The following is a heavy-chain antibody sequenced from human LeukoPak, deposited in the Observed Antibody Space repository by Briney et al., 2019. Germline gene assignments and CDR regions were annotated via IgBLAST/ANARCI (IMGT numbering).Heavy chain of an antibody. CDR1: GGSISSYY. J-gene: IGHJ6*03. Sequence: PSETLSLTCTVSGGSISSYYWSWIRQPPGKGLEWIGYVYYSGSTNYNPSLKSRVTISVDMSKNQFSLKLSSVTAADTAVYYCARGDYYYYMDVWGKGTTVTVSS. V-gene: IGHV4-59*01. CDR2: VYYSGST. CDR3: ARGDYYYYMDV.